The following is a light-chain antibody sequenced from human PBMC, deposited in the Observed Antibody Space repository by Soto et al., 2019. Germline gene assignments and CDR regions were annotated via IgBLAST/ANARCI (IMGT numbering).Light chain of an antibody. Sequence: QSVLTQPPSVSGAPGQTVTISCTGSSSNIGSGYDVHWYQQLPGTAPKLLIYGNSNRPAGIPDRFSGSKSGTSASLAITGLQDEDEADYYCQAYDSSLSGSGFGGGTKLPVL. CDR3: QAYDSSLSGSG. CDR2: GNS. V-gene: IGLV1-40*01. CDR1: SSNIGSGYD. J-gene: IGLJ3*02.